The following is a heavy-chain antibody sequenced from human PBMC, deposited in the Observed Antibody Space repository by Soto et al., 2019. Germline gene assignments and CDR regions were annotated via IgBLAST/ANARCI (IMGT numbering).Heavy chain of an antibody. Sequence: SGKVAGNASGFTFSIYWMYWVRHAPGQGLESMGAINPGGDITIYAQNFQGRATMTRDRSTTTVYMELRRLRFEDPAVYYCARDKGGYYDSSGYIPLWLLGYFDYWGPGTMVT. J-gene: IGHJ4*02. CDR3: ARDKGGYYDSSGYIPLWLLGYFDY. D-gene: IGHD3-22*01. CDR1: GFTFSIYW. V-gene: IGHV1-46*01. CDR2: INPGGDIT.